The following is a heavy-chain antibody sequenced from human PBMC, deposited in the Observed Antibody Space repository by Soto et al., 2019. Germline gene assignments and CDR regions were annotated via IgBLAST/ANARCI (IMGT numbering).Heavy chain of an antibody. CDR2: VIPNLGVT. CDR3: ARDKGYCSDTSRPDFGY. J-gene: IGHJ4*02. Sequence: SVKVSCKASGGTLSSYTFSWVRQAPGQGLEWMGRVIPNLGVTNYAKKFQGRFTIVVDTSTSTAYMELNSLRYEDTAVYYCARDKGYCSDTSRPDFGYWGQGTLVTVSS. CDR1: GGTLSSYT. D-gene: IGHD2-15*01. V-gene: IGHV1-69*04.